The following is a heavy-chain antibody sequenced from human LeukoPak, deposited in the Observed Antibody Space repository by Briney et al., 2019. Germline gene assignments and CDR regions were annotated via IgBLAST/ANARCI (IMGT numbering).Heavy chain of an antibody. V-gene: IGHV3-9*01. Sequence: GGSLRLSCVVSGFSFDDYAMYWVRQAPGMGLEWVSGINWNSGIRGYADSVKGRFTISRDNAKNSLYLQMNSLRAEDTAVYYCARDPGYGDPFGGQGTLVTVSS. D-gene: IGHD4-17*01. CDR1: GFSFDDYA. J-gene: IGHJ4*02. CDR3: ARDPGYGDPF. CDR2: INWNSGIR.